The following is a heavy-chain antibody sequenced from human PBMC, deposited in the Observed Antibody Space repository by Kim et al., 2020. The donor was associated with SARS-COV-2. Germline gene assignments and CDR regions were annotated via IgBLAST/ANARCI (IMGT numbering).Heavy chain of an antibody. D-gene: IGHD3-10*01. J-gene: IGHJ4*02. CDR3: AKDWGFTYGSGSFFDC. V-gene: IGHV3-23*01. Sequence: SVRRRFTISRDNSKNTLYLQLNSLRAEDTAVYYCAKDWGFTYGSGSFFDCWGQGTLVTVSS.